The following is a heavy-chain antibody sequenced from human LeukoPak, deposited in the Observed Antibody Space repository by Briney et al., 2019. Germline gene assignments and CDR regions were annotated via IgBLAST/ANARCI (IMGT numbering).Heavy chain of an antibody. D-gene: IGHD2-21*02. CDR2: ISGSGGST. V-gene: IGHV3-23*01. J-gene: IGHJ4*02. Sequence: QPGGSLRLSCAASGFSFGDFYMTWIRQAPGKGLEWVSAISGSGGSTYYADSVKGRFTISRDNSKNTLYLQMNSLRAEDTAVYYCAKALTLSYCGGDCYHIAPFDYWGQGTLVTVSS. CDR1: GFSFGDFY. CDR3: AKALTLSYCGGDCYHIAPFDY.